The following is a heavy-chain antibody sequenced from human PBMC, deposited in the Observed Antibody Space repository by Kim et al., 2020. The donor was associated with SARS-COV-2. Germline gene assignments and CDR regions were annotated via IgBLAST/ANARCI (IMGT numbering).Heavy chain of an antibody. D-gene: IGHD3-10*01. J-gene: IGHJ4*02. Sequence: SVKVSCKASGGTLSSYAISWVRQAPGQGLEWMGRIIPILGIANYAQKFQGRVTITADKSTSTAYMELSSLRSEDTAVYYCARSWGAYGSGSYSFDYWGQGTLVTVSS. V-gene: IGHV1-69*04. CDR2: IIPILGIA. CDR3: ARSWGAYGSGSYSFDY. CDR1: GGTLSSYA.